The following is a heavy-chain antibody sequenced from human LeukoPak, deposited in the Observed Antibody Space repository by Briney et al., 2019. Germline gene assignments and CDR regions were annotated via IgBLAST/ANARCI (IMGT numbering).Heavy chain of an antibody. V-gene: IGHV3-30*04. CDR3: ARNSGSGSYSYFDY. CDR1: GFTFSSYA. CDR2: ISYDGSNK. Sequence: PGGSLRISCGASGFTFSSYAMHWVGQAPVKGLDWVAVISYDGSNKYYADSVKGRFTISRDNSKNTLYLQMNSLRAEDTAVYYCARNSGSGSYSYFDYWGQGTLVTVSS. D-gene: IGHD3-10*01. J-gene: IGHJ4*02.